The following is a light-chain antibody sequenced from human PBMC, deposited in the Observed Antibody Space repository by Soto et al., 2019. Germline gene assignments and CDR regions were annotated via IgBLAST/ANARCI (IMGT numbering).Light chain of an antibody. J-gene: IGKJ2*01. CDR3: QQYEGT. CDR1: QSVSSSY. V-gene: IGKV3-20*01. Sequence: EIVLTQSPGTLSLSPGERATLSCRASQSVSSSYLAWYQQKPGQAPRLLIYGASSRATGIPDRFSGSGSGTDFTLTISRLEPEAFAVYYCQQYEGTFGQGTKLEIK. CDR2: GAS.